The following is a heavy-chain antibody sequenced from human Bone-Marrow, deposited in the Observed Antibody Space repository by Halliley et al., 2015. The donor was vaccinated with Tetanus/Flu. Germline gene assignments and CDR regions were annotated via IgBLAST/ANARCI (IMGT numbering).Heavy chain of an antibody. CDR3: ARNFWPYGYVWGTFGQ. V-gene: IGHV4-4*07. CDR2: IFSDGCT. Sequence: IFSDGCTAYNPSLKSRVGMSVDTSKNHFSLQLASVTAADTAVYFCARNFWPYGYVWGTFGQWGQGPLVSVSS. J-gene: IGHJ4*02. D-gene: IGHD3-16*01.